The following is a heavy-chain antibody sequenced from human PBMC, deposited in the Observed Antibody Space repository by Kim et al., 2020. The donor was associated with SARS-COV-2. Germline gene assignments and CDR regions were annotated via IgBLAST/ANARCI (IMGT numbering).Heavy chain of an antibody. CDR3: AKRTTRDYYYGMDV. Sequence: GGSLRLSCAGSGLTFSSYAMSWVRQAPGKGLEWVSSISGSRGSTNYADSVKGRFTISRDNSKNTLYLQMNTLRAEDTAVYYCAKRTTRDYYYGMDVWGQGTTVTVSS. CDR1: GLTFSSYA. D-gene: IGHD4-17*01. J-gene: IGHJ6*02. CDR2: ISGSRGST. V-gene: IGHV3-23*01.